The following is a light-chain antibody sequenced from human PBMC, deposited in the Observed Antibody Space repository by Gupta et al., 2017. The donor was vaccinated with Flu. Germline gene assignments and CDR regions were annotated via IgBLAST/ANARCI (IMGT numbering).Light chain of an antibody. J-gene: IGKJ1*01. Sequence: EIVLTQSPATLSLSPGERGTLSCGASQSVSSSYLAWYQQKPGLAPRLLIYDASSRATGIPDRFSGSGSGTDFTLTISRLEPEDFAVYYCQQEDSSPQTFGQGTKVEIK. CDR2: DAS. CDR1: QSVSSSY. CDR3: QQEDSSPQT. V-gene: IGKV3D-20*01.